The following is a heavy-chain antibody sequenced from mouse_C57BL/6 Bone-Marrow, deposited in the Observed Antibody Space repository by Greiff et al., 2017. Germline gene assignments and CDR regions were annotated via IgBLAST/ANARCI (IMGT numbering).Heavy chain of an antibody. CDR3: VYDYGYFDV. CDR1: GYTYTSYW. CDR2: IHPNSGST. Sequence: QVQLQQPGAELVKPGASVKLSCKASGYTYTSYWMHWVKQRPGQGLEWIGMIHPNSGSTNYNEKFKSKATLTVDKSSSTAYMQLSSLTSEDSAVYYCVYDYGYFDVWGTGTTVTVSS. V-gene: IGHV1-64*01. D-gene: IGHD2-3*01. J-gene: IGHJ1*03.